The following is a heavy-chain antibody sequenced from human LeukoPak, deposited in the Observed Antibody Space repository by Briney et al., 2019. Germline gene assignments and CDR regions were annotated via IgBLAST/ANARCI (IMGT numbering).Heavy chain of an antibody. Sequence: PSQTLSLTCAVSGGSISSGGYSWSWIRQPPGKGLEWIGYIYHSGSTYYNPSLKSRVTISVDRSKNQFSLKLSSVTAADTAVYYCAALGYCSSTSCYPFDYWGQGTLVTVSS. D-gene: IGHD2-2*01. CDR2: IYHSGST. V-gene: IGHV4-30-2*01. CDR1: GGSISSGGYS. CDR3: AALGYCSSTSCYPFDY. J-gene: IGHJ4*02.